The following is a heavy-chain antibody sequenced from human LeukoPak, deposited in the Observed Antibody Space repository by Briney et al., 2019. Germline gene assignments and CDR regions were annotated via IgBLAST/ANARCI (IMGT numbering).Heavy chain of an antibody. Sequence: SETLSLTCTVSGGSISSSSYYWGWIRQPPGKGLEWIGSIYYSGSTYYNPSLKSRVTISVDTSKNQFSLKLSSVTAADTAVYYCARWLDLLFGVVIMDHYFDYWGQGTLVTVSS. J-gene: IGHJ4*02. D-gene: IGHD3-3*01. CDR3: ARWLDLLFGVVIMDHYFDY. CDR1: GGSISSSSYY. CDR2: IYYSGST. V-gene: IGHV4-39*01.